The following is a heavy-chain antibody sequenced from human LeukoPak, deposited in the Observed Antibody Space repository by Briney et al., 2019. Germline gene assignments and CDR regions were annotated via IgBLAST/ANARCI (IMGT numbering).Heavy chain of an antibody. Sequence: PSQTLSLTCTVSGGSISSGGYYWSWIRQHPGTGLEWIGYIYYSGSTYYNPSLKSRVTISVDTSKNQFSLKLSSVTAADTAVYYCARVVDYVWGSYRYYFDYWGQGTLVTVSS. CDR1: GGSISSGGYY. V-gene: IGHV4-31*03. D-gene: IGHD3-16*02. J-gene: IGHJ4*02. CDR3: ARVVDYVWGSYRYYFDY. CDR2: IYYSGST.